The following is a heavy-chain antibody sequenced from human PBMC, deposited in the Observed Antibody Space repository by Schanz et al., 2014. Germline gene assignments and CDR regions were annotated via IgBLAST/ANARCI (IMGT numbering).Heavy chain of an antibody. J-gene: IGHJ4*02. CDR1: GASIESPNW. CDR3: TRDGYSRNFPDY. D-gene: IGHD1-26*01. CDR2: IYHTGST. V-gene: IGHV4-4*02. Sequence: QVQLQESGPGLVKPSGTLSLTCAVSGASIESPNWWSWVRQPPGKGLGWIGQIYHTGSTDFNPSLKSRVPISVDKTKNQSPLRLSSGTAADTAVYYCTRDGYSRNFPDYWGQGTLVTVSS.